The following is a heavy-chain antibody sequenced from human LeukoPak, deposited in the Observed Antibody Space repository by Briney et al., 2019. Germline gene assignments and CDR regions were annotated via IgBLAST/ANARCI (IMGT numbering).Heavy chain of an antibody. D-gene: IGHD3-3*01. CDR1: GFTFSDYY. CDR2: ISSSGSTI. CDR3: TRELRVLEWLFYFDY. V-gene: IGHV3-11*01. Sequence: GRSLRLACAASGFTFSDYYMSWVRQAPGKGLEWVSYISSSGSTIYYADSVKGRFTISRDNAKNSLYLQMNSLRAEDTAVYYCTRELRVLEWLFYFDYWGQGTLVTVSS. J-gene: IGHJ4*02.